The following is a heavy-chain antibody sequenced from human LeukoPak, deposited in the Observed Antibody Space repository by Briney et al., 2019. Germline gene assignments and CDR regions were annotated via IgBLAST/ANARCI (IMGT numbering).Heavy chain of an antibody. Sequence: SETLSLTCTVSGGSVSSGSYYWSWIRQPPGKGLEWIGYIYYTGITNYNPSLKSRVTISVDTSNNQFSLKLSSVTAADTAVYYCARLAVTTTANVIDYWGQGTLVTVSS. V-gene: IGHV4-61*01. CDR3: ARLAVTTTANVIDY. CDR2: IYYTGIT. J-gene: IGHJ4*02. D-gene: IGHD4-17*01. CDR1: GGSVSSGSYY.